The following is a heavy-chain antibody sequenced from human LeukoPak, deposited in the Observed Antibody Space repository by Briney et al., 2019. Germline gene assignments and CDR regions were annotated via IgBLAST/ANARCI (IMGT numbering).Heavy chain of an antibody. CDR3: ARYSSSGLDY. J-gene: IGHJ4*02. Sequence: SETLSLTCTVSGGSIRSYHWSWIRQPPGKGLEWIAYIYNSGSTNYSPSLKSRVTISVDTSKNQFSLKLSSVTAEDTAVYYCARYSSSGLDYWGQGTLVTVSS. D-gene: IGHD6-19*01. CDR2: IYNSGST. V-gene: IGHV4-59*01. CDR1: GGSIRSYH.